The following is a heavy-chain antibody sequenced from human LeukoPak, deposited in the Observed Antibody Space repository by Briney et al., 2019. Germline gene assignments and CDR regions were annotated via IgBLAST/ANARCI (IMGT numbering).Heavy chain of an antibody. CDR3: ACLYGTKTFLDS. D-gene: IGHD4-17*01. CDR1: GFTFSGYW. J-gene: IGHJ4*02. CDR2: INGDGGTT. Sequence: PGESLRLSRAASGFTFSGYWMHWVRQTPGKRLEWVSRINGDGGTTYYADSVKGRFTISRDNAKNTLYLQMNSLSAEDTAVYFCACLYGTKTFLDSWGQGTLVTVSS. V-gene: IGHV3-74*01.